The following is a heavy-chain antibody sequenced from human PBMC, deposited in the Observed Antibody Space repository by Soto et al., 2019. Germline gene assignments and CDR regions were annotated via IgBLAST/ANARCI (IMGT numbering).Heavy chain of an antibody. D-gene: IGHD6-19*01. V-gene: IGHV3-7*01. CDR3: AGWADANY. Sequence: EVQLEGSGGGLVQPGGSLRLSCAASGSTSSIYWMNWVRHVPGKGLEWVANISPDGSQKNYVDSVKGRFTVSRDNAKKSFFLQMNSLRAEDTAVYYCAGWADANYWGQGILVTVSS. CDR2: ISPDGSQK. CDR1: GSTSSIYW. J-gene: IGHJ4*02.